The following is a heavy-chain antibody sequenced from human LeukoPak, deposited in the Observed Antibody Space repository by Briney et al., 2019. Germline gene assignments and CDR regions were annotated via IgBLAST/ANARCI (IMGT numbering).Heavy chain of an antibody. CDR2: IRYDGSNN. Sequence: GGSLRLACAASGFTFSSYGMYWVRQAPAKGLGWVAFIRYDGSNNYYADSVKGRFTSSIDDSKNKRVLQMDSLGAEDTAMYYCAKDGTWVQLSTDRGGFDYWGQGTLVTVPS. V-gene: IGHV3-30*02. CDR1: GFTFSSYG. J-gene: IGHJ4*02. CDR3: AKDGTWVQLSTDRGGFDY. D-gene: IGHD5-18*01.